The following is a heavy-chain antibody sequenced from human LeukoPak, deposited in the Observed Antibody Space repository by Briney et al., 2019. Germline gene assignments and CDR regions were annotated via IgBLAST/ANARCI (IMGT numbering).Heavy chain of an antibody. V-gene: IGHV3-66*01. CDR3: ARGIQLWTFYYFDY. D-gene: IGHD5-18*01. Sequence: GGSLRLSCAASGFTVSSNYMSWVRQAPGKGLEWVSVIYSGGSTYYADSVKGRFTISRDNSKNTLYLQMNSLRAEDTAVYYCARGIQLWTFYYFDYWGQGTLVTVSS. J-gene: IGHJ4*02. CDR2: IYSGGST. CDR1: GFTVSSNY.